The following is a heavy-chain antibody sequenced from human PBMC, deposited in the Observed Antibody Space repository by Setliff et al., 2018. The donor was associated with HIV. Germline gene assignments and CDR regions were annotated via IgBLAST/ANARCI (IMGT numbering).Heavy chain of an antibody. D-gene: IGHD1-1*01. CDR3: TKNDFGGRWD. V-gene: IGHV3-23*01. CDR2: ISGSGGDT. J-gene: IGHJ4*02. Sequence: GGSLRLSCAASGFTFSDKSMSWVRQAPGMGLEWVSTISGSGGDTYYADSAKGRFTILRDNSKNTLYLQINTLRVEDTAVYYCTKNDFGGRWDWGQGTLVTVTS. CDR1: GFTFSDKS.